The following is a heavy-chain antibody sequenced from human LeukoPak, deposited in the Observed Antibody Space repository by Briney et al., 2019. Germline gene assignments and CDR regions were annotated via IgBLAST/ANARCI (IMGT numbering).Heavy chain of an antibody. CDR3: ARDQGYCSSTSCPEGDY. Sequence: PGGSLRLPCAASGFTFSSYSMNWVRQAPGKGLEWVSYISSSSSTIYYADSVKGRFTISRDNAKNSLYLQMNSLRAEDTAVYYCARDQGYCSSTSCPEGDYWGQGTLVTVSS. CDR2: ISSSSSTI. V-gene: IGHV3-48*01. D-gene: IGHD2-2*01. J-gene: IGHJ4*02. CDR1: GFTFSSYS.